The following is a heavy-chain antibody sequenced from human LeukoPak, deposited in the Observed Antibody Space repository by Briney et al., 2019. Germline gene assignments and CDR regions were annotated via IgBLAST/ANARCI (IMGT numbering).Heavy chain of an antibody. CDR3: AKVLLYSGYVGPFDY. V-gene: IGHV3-30*18. CDR2: ISNDGINK. CDR1: GFTFSSHG. J-gene: IGHJ4*02. D-gene: IGHD5-12*01. Sequence: GGSPRLSCAASGFTFSSHGMHWVRQAPGKGLEWVAVISNDGINKYYADSVKGRFTISRDNSKNTLYLQMNSLRVEDTAVYHCAKVLLYSGYVGPFDYWGQGTVVTVSS.